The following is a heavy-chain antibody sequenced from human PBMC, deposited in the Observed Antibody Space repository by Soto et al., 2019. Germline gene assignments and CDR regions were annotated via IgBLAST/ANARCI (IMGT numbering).Heavy chain of an antibody. V-gene: IGHV4-4*02. CDR1: GGSISSSNW. D-gene: IGHD2-8*01. CDR3: ARHPLYCTDDNCPSNWFDP. Sequence: PSETLSLTCAVSGGSISSSNWWSWVRQPPGKGLEWIGEIYHSGSTNYNPSLKSRVTISVDTSKNQFSLNLSSVTAADTAVYYCARHPLYCTDDNCPSNWFDPWGQGTLVTVSS. J-gene: IGHJ5*02. CDR2: IYHSGST.